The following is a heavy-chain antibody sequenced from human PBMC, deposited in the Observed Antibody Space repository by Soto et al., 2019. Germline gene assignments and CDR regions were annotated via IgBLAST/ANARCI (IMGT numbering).Heavy chain of an antibody. V-gene: IGHV4-4*02. CDR1: GGSISSSNW. J-gene: IGHJ6*02. CDR3: ARASLRDSSPRKVRGMDV. CDR2: IYHSGST. Sequence: SETLSLTCAVSGGSISSSNWWSWVRQPPGKGLEWIGEIYHSGSTNYNPSLKSRVTISVDKSKNQFSLKLSSVTAADMAVYYCARASLRDSSPRKVRGMDVWGQGTTVTVSS. D-gene: IGHD6-6*01.